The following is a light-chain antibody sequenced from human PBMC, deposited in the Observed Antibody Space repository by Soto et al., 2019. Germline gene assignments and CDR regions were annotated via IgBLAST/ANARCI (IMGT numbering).Light chain of an antibody. CDR3: QQYNSFWT. J-gene: IGKJ1*01. CDR1: RSISDW. V-gene: IGKV1-5*01. Sequence: DIKMTQSPSTLSPSVGDRVTITCRASRSISDWLAWYQQKPGKAPELLIYDVSSLESGVPSRFSGSGSGTEFTLTISSLQPDDFATYYCQQYNSFWTFGQGTKVDIK. CDR2: DVS.